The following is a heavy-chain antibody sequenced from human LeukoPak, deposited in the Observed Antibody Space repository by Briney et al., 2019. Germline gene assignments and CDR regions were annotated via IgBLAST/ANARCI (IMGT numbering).Heavy chain of an antibody. V-gene: IGHV3-23*01. CDR3: AKDWYGDYAGPFDP. Sequence: GGSLRHSCAASGFTFSSYAMSWVRQAPGKGLEWVSAISGSGGSTYYADSVKGRFTISRDNSKNTLYLQMNSLRAEDTAVYYCAKDWYGDYAGPFDPWGQGTLVTVSS. CDR1: GFTFSSYA. CDR2: ISGSGGST. J-gene: IGHJ5*02. D-gene: IGHD4-17*01.